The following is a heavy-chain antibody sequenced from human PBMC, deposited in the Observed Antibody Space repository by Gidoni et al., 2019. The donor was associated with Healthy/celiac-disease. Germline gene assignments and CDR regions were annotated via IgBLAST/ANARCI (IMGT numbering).Heavy chain of an antibody. CDR2: PILGIA. J-gene: IGHJ6*02. Sequence: PILGIANYAQKFQGRVTITADKSTSTAYMELSSLRSEDTAVYYCARVDYYGSGSSDYYGMDVWGQGTTVTVSS. D-gene: IGHD3-10*01. CDR3: ARVDYYGSGSSDYYGMDV. V-gene: IGHV1-69*04.